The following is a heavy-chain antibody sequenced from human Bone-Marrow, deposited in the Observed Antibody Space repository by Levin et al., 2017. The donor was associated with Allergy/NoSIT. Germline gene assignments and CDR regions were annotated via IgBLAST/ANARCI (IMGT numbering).Heavy chain of an antibody. CDR2: IHAGGSK. D-gene: IGHD3-16*02. CDR1: GFAVSSSY. CDR3: AIEDMRSPIYFVGSYPFRM. Sequence: GGSLRLSCAASGFAVSSSYLNWVRQAPGKGLEWVSSIHAGGSKYYADSVKGRFTISRDDYTNRLYLQMNSLRGEDTAVYYCAIEDMRSPIYFVGSYPFRMWGRGTMVTVSS. J-gene: IGHJ3*02. V-gene: IGHV3-53*01.